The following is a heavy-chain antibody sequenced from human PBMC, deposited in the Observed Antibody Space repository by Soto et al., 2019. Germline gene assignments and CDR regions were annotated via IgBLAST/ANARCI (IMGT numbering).Heavy chain of an antibody. J-gene: IGHJ4*02. CDR1: GFTFSSYA. CDR2: ISGSGGST. CDR3: AKDLYSYGYVPLDY. V-gene: IGHV3-23*01. Sequence: AGGSLRLSCAASGFTFSSYAMSWVRQAPGKGLEWVSVISGSGGSTYYADSVKGRFTISRDNSKNTLYLQMNSLRAEDTAVYYCAKDLYSYGYVPLDYWGQGTLVTVSS. D-gene: IGHD5-18*01.